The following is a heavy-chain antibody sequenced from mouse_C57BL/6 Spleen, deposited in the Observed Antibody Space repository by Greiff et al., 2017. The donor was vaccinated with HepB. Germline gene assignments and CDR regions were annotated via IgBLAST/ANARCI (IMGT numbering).Heavy chain of an antibody. CDR1: GYSITSGYD. CDR3: ARGDTTVVGYFDV. D-gene: IGHD1-1*01. J-gene: IGHJ1*03. Sequence: EVQLVESGPGMVKPSQSLSLTCTVTGYSITSGYDWHWIRHFPGNKLEWMGYISYSGSTNYNPSLKSRISITHDTSKNHFFLKLNSVTTEDTATYYCARGDTTVVGYFDVWGTGTTVTVSS. V-gene: IGHV3-1*01. CDR2: ISYSGST.